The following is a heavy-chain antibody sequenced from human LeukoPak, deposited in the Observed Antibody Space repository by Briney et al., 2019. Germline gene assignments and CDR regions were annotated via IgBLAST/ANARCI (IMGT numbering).Heavy chain of an antibody. Sequence: ASVKVSCKASNSTFSGMSWVRQAPGQGLEWMGWIGAYSGDTHYAQKLQGRVTMTTDTSTSTAYMELRSLRSDDTAVYYCARVPLRYFDWSYDYWGQGTLVTVSS. V-gene: IGHV1-18*01. J-gene: IGHJ4*02. CDR1: NSTFSG. CDR2: IGAYSGDT. CDR3: ARVPLRYFDWSYDY. D-gene: IGHD3-9*01.